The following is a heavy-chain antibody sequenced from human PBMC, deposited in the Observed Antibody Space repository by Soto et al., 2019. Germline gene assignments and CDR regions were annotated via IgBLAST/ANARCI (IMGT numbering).Heavy chain of an antibody. V-gene: IGHV4-39*01. CDR1: GGSISSSSYY. CDR3: ARLVYDSSGYRPG. CDR2: IYYSGST. D-gene: IGHD3-22*01. Sequence: SETLSLTCTVSGGSISSSSYYWGWIRQPPGKGLEWIGSIYYSGSTYYNPSLKSRVTISVDTSKNQFSLKLSSVTAADTAVYNCARLVYDSSGYRPGWGQGTLVPVSS. J-gene: IGHJ4*02.